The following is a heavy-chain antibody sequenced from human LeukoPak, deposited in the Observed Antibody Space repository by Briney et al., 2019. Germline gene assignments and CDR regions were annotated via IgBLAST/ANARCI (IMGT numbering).Heavy chain of an antibody. J-gene: IGHJ4*02. V-gene: IGHV3-48*01. CDR2: ITPTGNTF. Sequence: GGSLRLSCEGSGFTFRTYSLTWVRQAPGKGLEWISYITPTGNTFYYADSVKGRFTISRDNAKNSLFLQMNSLRVEDTAVYYCARDHFGGFDYWGQGTLVTVSS. CDR3: ARDHFGGFDY. CDR1: GFTFRTYS. D-gene: IGHD3-10*01.